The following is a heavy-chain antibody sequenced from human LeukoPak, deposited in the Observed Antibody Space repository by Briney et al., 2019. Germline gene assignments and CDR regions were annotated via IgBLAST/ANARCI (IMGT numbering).Heavy chain of an antibody. Sequence: SGTLSLTCAVSGGSISSSNWWSWVRQPPGKGLEWIGEIYHSGSTNYNPSLKSRVTISEDKSKNQFSLKLSSVTAADTAVYYCARAGGGYYNPTDFDYWGQGTLVTVSS. J-gene: IGHJ4*02. V-gene: IGHV4-4*02. CDR2: IYHSGST. D-gene: IGHD3-10*01. CDR3: ARAGGGYYNPTDFDY. CDR1: GGSISSSNW.